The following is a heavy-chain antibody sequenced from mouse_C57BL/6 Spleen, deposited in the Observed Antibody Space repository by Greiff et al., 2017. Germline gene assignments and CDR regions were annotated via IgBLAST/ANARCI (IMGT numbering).Heavy chain of an antibody. CDR2: IDPSDSET. D-gene: IGHD5-1-1*01. Sequence: QVQLQQPGAELVRPGSSVKLSCKASGYTFTSYWMHWVKQRPIQGLEWIGNIDPSDSETHYNQKFKDKATLTVDKSSSTAYMQLSSLTSEDSAVYYCARSYLPYYFDYWGQGTTLTVSS. J-gene: IGHJ2*01. V-gene: IGHV1-52*01. CDR3: ARSYLPYYFDY. CDR1: GYTFTSYW.